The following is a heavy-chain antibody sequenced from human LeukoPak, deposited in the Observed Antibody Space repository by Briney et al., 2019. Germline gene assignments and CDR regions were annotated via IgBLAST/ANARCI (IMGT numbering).Heavy chain of an antibody. CDR3: ARGMGGKNYYDSSGYYQNFDY. CDR1: GGSISSYY. J-gene: IGHJ4*02. Sequence: ASETLSLTCTVSGGSISSYYWSLIRKPPGKGLEWIGYIYYSGSTNYNPSLKSRVTISVDTSKNQFSLKLSSVTAADTAVYYCARGMGGKNYYDSSGYYQNFDYWGQGTLVTVSS. CDR2: IYYSGST. V-gene: IGHV4-59*01. D-gene: IGHD3-22*01.